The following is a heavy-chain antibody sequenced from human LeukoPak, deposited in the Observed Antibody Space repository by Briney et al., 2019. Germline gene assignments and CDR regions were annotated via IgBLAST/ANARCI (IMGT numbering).Heavy chain of an antibody. V-gene: IGHV4-59*01. CDR3: ARASPLVVPAGSDAFDI. CDR2: IYYSGST. D-gene: IGHD2-2*01. CDR1: GGSISSYY. Sequence: SETLSLTCTVSGGSISSYYWSWIRQPPGKGLEWIGYIYYSGSTNYNPSLKSRVTISVDTSKNQFSLKLSSVTAADTAVYYCARASPLVVPAGSDAFDIWGQGTMVTVSS. J-gene: IGHJ3*02.